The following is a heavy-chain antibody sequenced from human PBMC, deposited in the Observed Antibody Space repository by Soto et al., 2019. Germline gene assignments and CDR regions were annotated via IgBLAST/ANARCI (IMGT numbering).Heavy chain of an antibody. CDR1: GYTFTSYY. Sequence: ASVKVSCKASGYTFTSYYIHWVRQAPGQGLEWMGIINPSGGSTSYAQKFQGRVTMTRDTSTSTVYMELSSLRSEDTAVYYCARERAVDTALLDAIDIWGQGTMVTVSS. V-gene: IGHV1-46*01. J-gene: IGHJ3*02. D-gene: IGHD5-18*01. CDR2: INPSGGST. CDR3: ARERAVDTALLDAIDI.